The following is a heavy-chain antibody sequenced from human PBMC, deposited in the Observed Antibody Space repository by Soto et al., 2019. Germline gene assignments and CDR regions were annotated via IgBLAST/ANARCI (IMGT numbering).Heavy chain of an antibody. CDR2: IYYSGST. V-gene: IGHV4-39*01. CDR1: GGSISSSSYY. J-gene: IGHJ4*02. D-gene: IGHD2-15*01. Sequence: ETLSLTCTVSGGSISSSSYYWGWIRQPPGKGLEWIGSIYYSGSTYYNLSLKSRVTISVDTSKNQFSLKLSSVTAADTAVYFCARLLGYCSGDSCRIDYWGQGTLVTVYS. CDR3: ARLLGYCSGDSCRIDY.